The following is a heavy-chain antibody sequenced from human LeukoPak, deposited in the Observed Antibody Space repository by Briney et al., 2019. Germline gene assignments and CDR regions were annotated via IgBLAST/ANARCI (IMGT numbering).Heavy chain of an antibody. Sequence: SETLSLTCSLSCDSLSRYSWNGIRQSPGRGLEWIGYVYYSGSTMYNPSLRSRVTISVHTSKNQFSLKLSSVTAADTGVYYCARLKARDAFDIWGQGTMVTVSS. V-gene: IGHV4-59*08. J-gene: IGHJ3*02. CDR3: ARLKARDAFDI. CDR1: CDSLSRYS. CDR2: VYYSGST.